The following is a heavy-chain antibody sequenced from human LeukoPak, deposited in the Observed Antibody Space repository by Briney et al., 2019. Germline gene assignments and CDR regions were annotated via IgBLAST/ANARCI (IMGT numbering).Heavy chain of an antibody. V-gene: IGHV4-39*01. CDR2: IYYSGST. Sequence: SQTLSLTCTVSAGSVSSSSYYWGWIRQPPGKGLEWIATIYYSGSTLYNPSLESRVTISVDTSKNQISLRLTSATAADTAVYYCARHSIRIVGTTRLDFFDHWGQGTLVTVSS. D-gene: IGHD1-26*01. CDR1: AGSVSSSSYY. J-gene: IGHJ5*02. CDR3: ARHSIRIVGTTRLDFFDH.